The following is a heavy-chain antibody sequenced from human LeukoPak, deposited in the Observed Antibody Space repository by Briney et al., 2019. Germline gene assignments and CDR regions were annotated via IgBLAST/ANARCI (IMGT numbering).Heavy chain of an antibody. D-gene: IGHD6-19*01. J-gene: IGHJ4*02. CDR3: AGLEGRYSTDWFYFFDY. CDR1: GGSISSLNL. CDR2: MYLGGTT. V-gene: IGHV4-4*02. Sequence: SETLSLTCIVSGGSISSLNLWSWLRQPPGKGLEWIGEMYLGGTTNFNPSLKSRVTILIDKSRNQLSLQLTSVTAADTAVYYCAGLEGRYSTDWFYFFDYWGQGALVTVSS.